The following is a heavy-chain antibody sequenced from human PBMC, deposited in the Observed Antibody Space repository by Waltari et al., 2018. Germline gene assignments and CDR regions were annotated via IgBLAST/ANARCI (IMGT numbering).Heavy chain of an antibody. Sequence: QVQLVQSGAEVKKPGASVKVACKTSGYPCTSYYMHWVRQAPGQGLEWMGWINTRNGGTNYAQKYQGRVTMTRDTSISTAYMELSRLISNDTAVYYCARTYQSGSYSDYWGQGTPVTVSS. J-gene: IGHJ4*02. CDR1: GYPCTSYY. CDR2: INTRNGGT. D-gene: IGHD1-26*01. CDR3: ARTYQSGSYSDY. V-gene: IGHV1-2*02.